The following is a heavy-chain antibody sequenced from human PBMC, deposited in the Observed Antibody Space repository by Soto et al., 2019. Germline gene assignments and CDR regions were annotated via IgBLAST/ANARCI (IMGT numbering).Heavy chain of an antibody. CDR1: GFTFDDYA. CDR3: AKDLAAASPTEATFDY. CDR2: ISWNSGSI. V-gene: IGHV3-9*01. D-gene: IGHD6-13*01. Sequence: EVQLVESGGGLVQPGRSLRLSCAASGFTFDDYAMHWVRQAPGKGLEWVSGISWNSGSIGYADSVKGRFTISRDNAKNSLYLQMNSLRAEDTALYYCAKDLAAASPTEATFDYWGQGTLVTVSS. J-gene: IGHJ4*02.